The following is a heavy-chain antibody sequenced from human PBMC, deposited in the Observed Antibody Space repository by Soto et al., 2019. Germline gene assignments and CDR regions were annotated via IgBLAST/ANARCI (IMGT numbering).Heavy chain of an antibody. Sequence: EVQLVQSGAEVKKPGESLKISCKGSGYSFTSYWIGWVRQMPGKNLEWVGRIDPSDSYTSYSPSLEGHVTISLDKSTSTVYLQWSSLKASDTAMYYCGRHPQVLGATTWHFQNWGQGTLVTVSS. CDR2: IDPSDSYT. J-gene: IGHJ1*01. D-gene: IGHD1-26*01. CDR1: GYSFTSYW. CDR3: GRHPQVLGATTWHFQN. V-gene: IGHV5-10-1*01.